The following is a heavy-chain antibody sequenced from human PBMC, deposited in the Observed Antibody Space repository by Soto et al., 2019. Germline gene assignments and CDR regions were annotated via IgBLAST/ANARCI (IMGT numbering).Heavy chain of an antibody. Sequence: QVQLVQSGAEVKKPGASVKVSCKASGYTFTSYYMHWVRQAPGQGLEWMGIINPSGGSTSYAQKFQGGVTMTRDTSTSTVYMELSSLRSEDTAVYYCARAIRITMVRGVGGPFDYWGQGTLVTVSS. CDR3: ARAIRITMVRGVGGPFDY. V-gene: IGHV1-46*03. CDR2: INPSGGST. J-gene: IGHJ4*02. CDR1: GYTFTSYY. D-gene: IGHD3-10*01.